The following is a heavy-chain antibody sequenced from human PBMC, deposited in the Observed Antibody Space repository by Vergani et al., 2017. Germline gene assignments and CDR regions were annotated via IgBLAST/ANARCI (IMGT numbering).Heavy chain of an antibody. J-gene: IGHJ3*02. CDR2: FIPIFGTA. D-gene: IGHD2-15*01. CDR3: ASRYCGGGTCPRFAFDI. V-gene: IGHV1-69*12. Sequence: QVQLVQSGAEVKKPGSSVKVSCKASGGTFSSYAISWVRQAPGQGLEWMGGFIPIFGTANYAQKFQGRVTITADESTSTAYMELSSLRSEDTAVCYCASRYCGGGTCPRFAFDIWGQGTMVTVSS. CDR1: GGTFSSYA.